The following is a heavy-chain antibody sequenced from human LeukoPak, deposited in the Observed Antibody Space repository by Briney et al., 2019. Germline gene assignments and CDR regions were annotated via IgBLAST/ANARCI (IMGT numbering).Heavy chain of an antibody. D-gene: IGHD2-2*01. CDR1: GGSIRNYY. CDR3: AKSNRYCDTASCYEAFDI. J-gene: IGHJ3*02. Sequence: TSETLSLTCTVSGGSIRNYYWSWIRQPPGQGLEWLGYIYYSGSPNYNPSLKNRVTMSVDTSRNQFSLRVNSVTAADTAVYYCAKSNRYCDTASCYEAFDIWGQGTMVTVSS. V-gene: IGHV4-59*03. CDR2: IYYSGSP.